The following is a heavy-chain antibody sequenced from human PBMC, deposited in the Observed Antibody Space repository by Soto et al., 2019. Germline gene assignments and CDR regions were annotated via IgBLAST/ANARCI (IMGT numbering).Heavy chain of an antibody. D-gene: IGHD3-22*01. CDR3: ATSSNYYDSSGSIFDY. J-gene: IGHJ4*02. V-gene: IGHV4-4*02. CDR2: IYHSGST. Sequence: SETLSLTCAVSGGSISRSNWWSWVRQPPGKGLEWIGEIYHSGSTNYNPSLKSRVTISVDKSKNQFSLKLSSVTAADTAVYYCATSSNYYDSSGSIFDYWGQGTLVTVSS. CDR1: GGSISRSNW.